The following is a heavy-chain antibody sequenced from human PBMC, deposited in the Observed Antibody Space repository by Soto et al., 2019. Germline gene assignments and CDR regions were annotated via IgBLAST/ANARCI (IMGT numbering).Heavy chain of an antibody. D-gene: IGHD3-10*01. V-gene: IGHV1-69*01. CDR1: GGIFSGYA. CDR3: ASRNSGSAYEEVSHYVLDV. Sequence: VQLVQSGTEVKEPGSSVKVSCKASGGIFSGYAFGWVRQAPGQGLEWMGGIIPVFGRSDYAQKFQGRVTITADESTTTAYLELSGLRSEDTAVYYCASRNSGSAYEEVSHYVLDVWGQGTPVTVSS. J-gene: IGHJ6*02. CDR2: IIPVFGRS.